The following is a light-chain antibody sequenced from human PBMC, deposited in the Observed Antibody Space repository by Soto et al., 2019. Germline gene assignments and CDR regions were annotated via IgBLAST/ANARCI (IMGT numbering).Light chain of an antibody. J-gene: IGLJ1*01. CDR2: GNS. V-gene: IGLV1-40*01. CDR3: QAYGSSLSGYV. Sequence: QSVLTQPPSVSGAPGQRVTISCTGSSSNIGAGYDVHWYQQLPGTAPKLLIFGNSNRPSGVPDRFSGSKSDTSASLAITGLQAEDEADYYCQAYGSSLSGYVFGTGTKVTVL. CDR1: SSNIGAGYD.